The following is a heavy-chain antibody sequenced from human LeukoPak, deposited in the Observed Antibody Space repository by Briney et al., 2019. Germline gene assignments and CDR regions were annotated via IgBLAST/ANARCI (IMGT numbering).Heavy chain of an antibody. Sequence: PGGSLRLSCIASGFTFSSYGMHWVRQAPGQGLEWVAFISYNGDNAYYTDSVKGRFTVSRDNSRDTLSLEMDSLRTEDTAVYYCARDGAAADVEFDYWGQGTLVTVSS. CDR1: GFTFSSYG. CDR2: ISYNGDNA. D-gene: IGHD6-13*01. V-gene: IGHV3-30*03. CDR3: ARDGAAADVEFDY. J-gene: IGHJ4*02.